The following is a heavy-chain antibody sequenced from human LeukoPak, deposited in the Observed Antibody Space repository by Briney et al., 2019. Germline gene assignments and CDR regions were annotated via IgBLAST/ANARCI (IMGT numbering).Heavy chain of an antibody. CDR3: AKYLGSGTSFDD. CDR2: IFGSGGSA. Sequence: GGSLRLSCTASGFTFISYAMYWVRQAPGKGLEWVSGIFGSGGSAHYADSVKGRFTISRDNSKNTLYLQMNSLRAEDTAVYYCAKYLGSGTSFDDWGQGTLVTVSS. V-gene: IGHV3-23*01. J-gene: IGHJ4*02. CDR1: GFTFISYA. D-gene: IGHD3-10*01.